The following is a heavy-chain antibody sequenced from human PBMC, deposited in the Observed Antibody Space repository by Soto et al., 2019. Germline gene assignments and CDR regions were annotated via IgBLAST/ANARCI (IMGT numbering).Heavy chain of an antibody. V-gene: IGHV1-69*02. CDR3: ERLGGYCSSNRCYEY. CDR2: IIPILGIA. CDR1: GGTFSSYT. D-gene: IGHD2-2*01. Sequence: QVQLVQSGAEVKKPGSSVKVSCKASGGTFSSYTISWVRQAPGQGLEWMGRIIPILGIANYAQKFQGRVTITADKSTSTAYMELSSLRSDNTAVYYCERLGGYCSSNRCYEYWGQRTPVTVFS. J-gene: IGHJ4*02.